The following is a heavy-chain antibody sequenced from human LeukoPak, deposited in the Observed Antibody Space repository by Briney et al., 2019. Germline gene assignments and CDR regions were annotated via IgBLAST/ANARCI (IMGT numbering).Heavy chain of an antibody. CDR2: ISYDGSNK. CDR1: GFTFSSYG. CDR3: AKEDSSSCH. V-gene: IGHV3-30*18. J-gene: IGHJ4*02. D-gene: IGHD6-13*01. Sequence: GRSLRLSCAASGFTFSSYGMHWVRQAPGKGLEWVAVISYDGSNKYYADSVKGRFTISRDNPKNTLYLQMNSLRAEDTAVYYCAKEDSSSCHWGQGTLVTVSS.